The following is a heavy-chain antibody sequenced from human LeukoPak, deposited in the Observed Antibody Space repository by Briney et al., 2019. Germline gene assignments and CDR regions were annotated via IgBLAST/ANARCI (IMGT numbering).Heavy chain of an antibody. Sequence: PGGSLRLSCAASGFTFDDYAMDWVRHAPGKGREWVSGISWNSGSIGYADSVKGRFTISRDNAKNSLYLQMNSLRAEDTALYYCAKDSAAAGLNFDYWGQGTLVTVSS. CDR3: AKDSAAAGLNFDY. CDR2: ISWNSGSI. J-gene: IGHJ4*02. D-gene: IGHD6-25*01. CDR1: GFTFDDYA. V-gene: IGHV3-9*01.